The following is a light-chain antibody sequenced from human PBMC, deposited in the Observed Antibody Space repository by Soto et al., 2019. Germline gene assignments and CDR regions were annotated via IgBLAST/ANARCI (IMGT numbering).Light chain of an antibody. Sequence: QSVLTHPAPVLGSPGQSITISCPGTRSVVGGYYFVSWYQQHPGKAPKLMIYDVGNRPSGVSNRFSGSKSGNTASLTISGLQAEDDADYYCSSYTRSNTYVFGPGTNVTVL. CDR2: DVG. J-gene: IGLJ1*01. V-gene: IGLV2-14*01. CDR3: SSYTRSNTYV. CDR1: RSVVGGYYF.